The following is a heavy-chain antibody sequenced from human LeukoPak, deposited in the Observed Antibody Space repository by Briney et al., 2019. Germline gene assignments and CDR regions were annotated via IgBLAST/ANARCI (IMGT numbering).Heavy chain of an antibody. V-gene: IGHV4-39*07. J-gene: IGHJ3*02. CDR1: GGSISSSSYY. Sequence: SETLSLTCTVSGGSISSSSYYWGWIRQPPGKGLEWIGSIYYSGSTYYNPSLKSRVTISVDTSKNQFSLKLSSVTAADTAVYYCARARSGWVGATHAFDIWGQGTMVTVSS. CDR2: IYYSGST. CDR3: ARARSGWVGATHAFDI. D-gene: IGHD1-26*01.